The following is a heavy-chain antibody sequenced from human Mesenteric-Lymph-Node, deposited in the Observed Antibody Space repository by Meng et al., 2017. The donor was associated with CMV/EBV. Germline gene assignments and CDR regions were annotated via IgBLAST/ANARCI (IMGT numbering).Heavy chain of an antibody. D-gene: IGHD3-3*01. Sequence: GGSLRLSCAASGFTFSDYYMSWIRQAPGKGLEWVSYISSSGSTIYYADSVKGRFTISRDNAKNSLYLQMNSLRAEDTAVYYCARNQTTYDFWSGRYYYYYGMDVWGQGTTVTVSS. CDR1: GFTFSDYY. V-gene: IGHV3-11*01. CDR2: ISSSGSTI. CDR3: ARNQTTYDFWSGRYYYYYGMDV. J-gene: IGHJ6*02.